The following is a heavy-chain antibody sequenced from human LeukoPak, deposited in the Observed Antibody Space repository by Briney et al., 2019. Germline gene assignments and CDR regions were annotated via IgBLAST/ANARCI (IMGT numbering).Heavy chain of an antibody. D-gene: IGHD1-14*01. CDR3: AKATGYLL. J-gene: IGHJ4*02. CDR2: ISNSDDST. V-gene: IGHV3-23*01. Sequence: PGGSLRLSCAASGFTFRIYGMSWVRQAPGKGLEWVSTISNSDDSTYYADSVKGRFTISRDNSENTLFLRMNSLRAEDTAVYYCAKATGYLLWGQGTLVIVSS. CDR1: GFTFRIYG.